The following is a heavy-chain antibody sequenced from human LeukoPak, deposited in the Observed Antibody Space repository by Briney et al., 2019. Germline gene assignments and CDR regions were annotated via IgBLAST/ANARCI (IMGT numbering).Heavy chain of an antibody. D-gene: IGHD6-19*01. Sequence: GASVKVSCKASGGTFSSYAISWVRQAPGQGLEWMGGIIPIFGTANYAQKFQGRVTITADESTSTAYMELSSLGSEDTAVYYCARVEFEAVAGTNYYYGMDVWGQGTTVTVSS. V-gene: IGHV1-69*13. CDR1: GGTFSSYA. J-gene: IGHJ6*02. CDR3: ARVEFEAVAGTNYYYGMDV. CDR2: IIPIFGTA.